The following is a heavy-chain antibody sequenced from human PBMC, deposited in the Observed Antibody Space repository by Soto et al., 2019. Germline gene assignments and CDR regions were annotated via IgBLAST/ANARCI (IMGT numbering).Heavy chain of an antibody. CDR1: GFTLSNYG. CDR2: IWYDGTAT. V-gene: IGHV3-33*01. D-gene: IGHD3-10*01. J-gene: IGHJ5*02. CDR3: ARNVGSSGSSRWFDT. Sequence: QVQLVESGGGVVQPGRSLTLSCVASGFTLSNYGMHWVRQAPGKGLEWVAVIWYDGTATYSLDSVKGRFSISRDNAKNELFLQLSSLRAEDTAVYYCARNVGSSGSSRWFDTWGQGTLVTVSS.